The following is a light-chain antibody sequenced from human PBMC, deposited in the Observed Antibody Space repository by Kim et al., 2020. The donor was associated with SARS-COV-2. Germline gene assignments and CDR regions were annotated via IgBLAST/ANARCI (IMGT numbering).Light chain of an antibody. Sequence: APGRKARSTCGGKNIGGQNGRWYQRKPGPAPVLVKFYTSDRPSGLPARISASNSGNTATLTISGVEAGDEADYYCQVWDTSTDHVVFGGGTQLTVL. J-gene: IGLJ2*01. CDR3: QVWDTSTDHVV. CDR2: YTS. CDR1: NIGGQN. V-gene: IGLV3-21*04.